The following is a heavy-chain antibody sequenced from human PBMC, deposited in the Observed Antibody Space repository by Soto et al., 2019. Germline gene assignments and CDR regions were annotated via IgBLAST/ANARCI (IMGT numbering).Heavy chain of an antibody. CDR2: ITSSSSYT. J-gene: IGHJ4*02. CDR1: GSSFRDYY. V-gene: IGHV3-11*05. Sequence: QVQLVESGGGLVQPGGSLRLSCVASGSSFRDYYMSWIRQSPGKGLEWLSYITSSSSYTHYADSVKGRLTISRDNAKNSLSLQMNSLRAEDTATYYCTGGQDNLAVNFDYWGQGTPVTVSS. D-gene: IGHD1-1*01. CDR3: TGGQDNLAVNFDY.